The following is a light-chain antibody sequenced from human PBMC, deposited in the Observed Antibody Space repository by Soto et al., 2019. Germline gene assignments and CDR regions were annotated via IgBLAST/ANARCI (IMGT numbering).Light chain of an antibody. V-gene: IGLV2-14*03. CDR1: SSDVGGYNY. CDR3: SSCTNSSTLEVV. J-gene: IGLJ2*01. Sequence: QSALTQPASVSGSPGQSITISCTGTSSDVGGYNYVSWYQQHPAKAPKLMIYDVSNRPSGVSNRFSGSKSGNTASLTISGLQAEDDADYYCSSCTNSSTLEVVFGGGTKVTVL. CDR2: DVS.